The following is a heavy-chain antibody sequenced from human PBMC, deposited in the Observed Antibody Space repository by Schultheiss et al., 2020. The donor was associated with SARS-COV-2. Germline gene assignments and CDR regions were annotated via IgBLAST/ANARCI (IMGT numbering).Heavy chain of an antibody. V-gene: IGHV4-34*01. CDR1: GGSFSGYY. Sequence: SETLSLTCAVYGGSFSGYYWSWIRQPPGKGLEWIGEINHSGSTNYNPSLKSRVTISVDTSKNQFSLKLCSVTAADTAVYYCARGVGIWFGELSAPWFDYWGQGTLVTVSS. CDR2: INHSGST. J-gene: IGHJ4*02. CDR3: ARGVGIWFGELSAPWFDY. D-gene: IGHD3-10*01.